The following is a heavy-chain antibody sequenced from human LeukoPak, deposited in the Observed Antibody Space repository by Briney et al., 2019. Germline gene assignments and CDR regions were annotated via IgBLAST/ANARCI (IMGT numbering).Heavy chain of an antibody. CDR3: ARLVTGFDY. V-gene: IGHV4-34*01. Sequence: PSETLSLTCAVYGGSFSGYYWSWIRQPPGKGLEWIGEINHSGSTNYNPSLKSRVTISLDTSKNQFSLKLSSVTAADTAVYYCARLVTGFDYWGQGTLVTVSS. CDR1: GGSFSGYY. CDR2: INHSGST. J-gene: IGHJ4*02. D-gene: IGHD1-20*01.